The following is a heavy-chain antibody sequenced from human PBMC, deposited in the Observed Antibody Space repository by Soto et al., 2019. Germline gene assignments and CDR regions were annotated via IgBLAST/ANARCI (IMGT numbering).Heavy chain of an antibody. Sequence: ASVKVSCKASGYTLSDYYLQWVRQAPGQGLEWMGWINPNSGDTNYAQKFQGRVTLTRDTSINTAYMELTSLKLDDTAVYYCAREGGGIAAAGASDDSFDIWGQGTMVTDSS. CDR1: GYTLSDYY. V-gene: IGHV1-2*02. CDR2: INPNSGDT. CDR3: AREGGGIAAAGASDDSFDI. J-gene: IGHJ3*02. D-gene: IGHD6-13*01.